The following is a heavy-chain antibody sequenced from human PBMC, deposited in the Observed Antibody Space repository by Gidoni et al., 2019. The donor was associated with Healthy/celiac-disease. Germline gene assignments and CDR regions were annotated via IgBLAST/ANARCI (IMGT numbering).Heavy chain of an antibody. CDR2: ISGAGGST. CDR3: AKSHLVGTTTGFAMDV. V-gene: IGHV3-23*01. D-gene: IGHD1-26*01. Sequence: AWVSAISGAGGSTYYADSVKGHLTISRDTSKNTLYLQIDSLTAEDTAVYYCAKSHLVGTTTGFAMDVWGQGTTVTVS. J-gene: IGHJ6*02.